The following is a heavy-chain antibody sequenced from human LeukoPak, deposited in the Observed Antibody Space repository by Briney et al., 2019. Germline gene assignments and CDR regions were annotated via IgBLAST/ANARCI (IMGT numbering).Heavy chain of an antibody. CDR1: GYNFANFW. V-gene: IGHV5-51*01. Sequence: GESLKISCYDSGYNFANFWVGWVRQMPGKGLEWMGIIHPTYSQTLYSPSFQGQVPLLLERPLNTAYSPWSSLKAWDTPILYCSSRAFAGSGISDYGAQETLVSVSS. CDR2: IHPTYSQT. D-gene: IGHD3-10*01. J-gene: IGHJ4*02. CDR3: SSRAFAGSGISDY.